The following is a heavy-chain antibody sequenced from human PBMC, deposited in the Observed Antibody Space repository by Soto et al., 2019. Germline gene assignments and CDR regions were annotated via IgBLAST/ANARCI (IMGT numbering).Heavy chain of an antibody. Sequence: EVQLVESGGDVVQPGGSLRLSCATSDFTFRNYWMNWVRQAPGKGLEWVANIKPDGSATNYVDSVKGRFTISRDNVRKSVSLQMKRLRVEETAVYFCFGGNGGPQWGQGTLVTVSS. CDR1: DFTFRNYW. V-gene: IGHV3-7*03. CDR3: FGGNGGPQ. D-gene: IGHD3-16*01. J-gene: IGHJ4*02. CDR2: IKPDGSAT.